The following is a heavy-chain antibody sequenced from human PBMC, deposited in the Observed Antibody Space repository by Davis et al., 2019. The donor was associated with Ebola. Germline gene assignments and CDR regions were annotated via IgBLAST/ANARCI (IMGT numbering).Heavy chain of an antibody. CDR3: ARHTVYYDFWSGWARNTYGMDV. Sequence: ETLSLTCTVSGGSISSYYWSWIRQPPGKGLEWMGIINPGDSVTRYSPSFQGQVNISADKSISTAYLQWSSLKASDTAMYYCARHTVYYDFWSGWARNTYGMDVWGQGTTVTVSS. D-gene: IGHD3-3*01. V-gene: IGHV5-51*01. J-gene: IGHJ6*02. CDR1: GGSISSYY. CDR2: INPGDSVT.